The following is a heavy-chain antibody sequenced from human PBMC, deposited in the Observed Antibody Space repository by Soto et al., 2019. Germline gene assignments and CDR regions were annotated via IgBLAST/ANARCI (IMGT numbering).Heavy chain of an antibody. J-gene: IGHJ6*02. CDR1: GYTFTSYA. D-gene: IGHD5-12*01. Sequence: ASVKVSCKASGYTFTSYAMHWVRQAPGQRLEWMGWINAGNGNTKYSQKFQGRVTITRDTSASTAYMELSSLRSEDTAVYYCARDDEYSGYGFPLSRYGMDVWGQGTTVTVSS. CDR2: INAGNGNT. CDR3: ARDDEYSGYGFPLSRYGMDV. V-gene: IGHV1-3*01.